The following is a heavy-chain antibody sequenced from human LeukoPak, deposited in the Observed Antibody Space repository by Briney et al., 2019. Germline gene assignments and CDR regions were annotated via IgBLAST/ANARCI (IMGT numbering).Heavy chain of an antibody. V-gene: IGHV3-7*01. CDR3: ARDTGGGYSCYDC. CDR1: GFTFGSYW. Sequence: PGGSLRLSCVGSGFTFGSYWMTWIRQAPGKGLEWVANIKQDGSEKYYVDSVKGRFTISRDNAKNSLYLQMNSLRAEDTAVYYCARDTGGGYSCYDCWGQGTLVTVSS. D-gene: IGHD5-18*01. J-gene: IGHJ4*02. CDR2: IKQDGSEK.